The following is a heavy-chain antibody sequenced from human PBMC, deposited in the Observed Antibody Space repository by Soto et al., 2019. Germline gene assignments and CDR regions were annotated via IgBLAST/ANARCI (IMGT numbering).Heavy chain of an antibody. D-gene: IGHD1-20*01. CDR2: IYYSGIT. V-gene: IGHV4-59*01. Sequence: QVQLQESGPGLVKPSETLSLTCTVSGGSISSYYWSWIRQPPGKGLEWIGYIYYSGITNYNPSLKRRXTIXVXTSKNQFSLKLSSVTAADTAVYYCARYKSNYYYGMDVWGQGTTVTVSS. CDR1: GGSISSYY. CDR3: ARYKSNYYYGMDV. J-gene: IGHJ6*02.